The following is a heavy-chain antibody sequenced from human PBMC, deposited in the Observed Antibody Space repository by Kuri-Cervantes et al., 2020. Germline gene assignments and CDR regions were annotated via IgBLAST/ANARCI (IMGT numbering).Heavy chain of an antibody. V-gene: IGHV4-39*07. D-gene: IGHD5-12*01. CDR1: GGSISSSCYY. CDR2: IYSKGYT. Sequence: GSLRLSCTVSGGSISSSCYYWGWILQPPEKGLGWIGYIYSKGYTNYNPSLKSRVTISVDTSKKQLSLRLTSVIDADTAVYYCASSSGYIHEYFQHWGQGTLVTVSS. J-gene: IGHJ1*01. CDR3: ASSSGYIHEYFQH.